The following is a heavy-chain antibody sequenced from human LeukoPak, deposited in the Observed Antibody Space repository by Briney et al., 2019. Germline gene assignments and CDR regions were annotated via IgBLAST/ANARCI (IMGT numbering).Heavy chain of an antibody. J-gene: IGHJ4*02. CDR1: RFTFSSYT. CDR3: AKGHDYYDSSGYNFDY. CDR2: ISLDGNNK. D-gene: IGHD3-22*01. Sequence: GGSLRLSCGASRFTFSSYTMHWVRQAPGKGLDWVAVISLDGNNKFYADSVKGRFTISRDNSKNTLYLQMNSLRAEDTAVYYCAKGHDYYDSSGYNFDYWGQGTLVTVSS. V-gene: IGHV3-30*04.